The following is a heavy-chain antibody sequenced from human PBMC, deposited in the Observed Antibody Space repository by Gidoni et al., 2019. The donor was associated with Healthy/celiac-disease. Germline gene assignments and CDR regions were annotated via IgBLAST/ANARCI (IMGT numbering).Heavy chain of an antibody. D-gene: IGHD3-22*01. CDR1: GGSISSSSYY. CDR2: IYYSGST. J-gene: IGHJ5*02. CDR3: ARRLYYYDSSGYYRWFDP. Sequence: QLQLQESGPGLVKPSETLSLTCTVSGGSISSSSYYWGWIRQPPGKGLEWIGSIYYSGSTYYNPSLKSRVTISVDTSKNQFSLKLSSVTAADTAVYYCARRLYYYDSSGYYRWFDPWGQGTLVTVSS. V-gene: IGHV4-39*01.